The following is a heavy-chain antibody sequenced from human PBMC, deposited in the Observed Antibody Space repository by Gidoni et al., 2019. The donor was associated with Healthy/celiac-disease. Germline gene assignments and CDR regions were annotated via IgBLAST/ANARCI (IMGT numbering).Heavy chain of an antibody. CDR1: GFTCSDYY. V-gene: IGHV3-11*06. Sequence: QVQRVESGGGLVKPGGSLRLSCAATGFTCSDYYMSWSRQAPGKGLEWVSYISSSSSYTNYADSVKGRFTISRDNAKNSLYLQMKSLRAEDTAVYYCASADCSSTSCPYYFDYWGQGTLVTVSS. D-gene: IGHD2-2*01. CDR3: ASADCSSTSCPYYFDY. CDR2: ISSSSSYT. J-gene: IGHJ4*02.